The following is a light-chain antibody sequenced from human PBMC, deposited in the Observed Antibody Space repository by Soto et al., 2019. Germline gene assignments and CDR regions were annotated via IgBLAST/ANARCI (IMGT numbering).Light chain of an antibody. J-gene: IGLJ3*02. CDR1: SSDVGGYNY. V-gene: IGLV2-11*01. CDR2: DVN. Sequence: QSALTQPRSVSGSPGQSVTISCTGTSSDVGGYNYVSWYQQHPGKAPKLMIYDVNKRPSGVPDRFSGSKSGNTASLTISGLQAEDEADYCCCSYAGSYTWGFGGGSKLTVL. CDR3: CSYAGSYTWG.